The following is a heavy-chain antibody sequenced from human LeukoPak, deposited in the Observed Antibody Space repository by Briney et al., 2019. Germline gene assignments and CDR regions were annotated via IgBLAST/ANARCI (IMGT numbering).Heavy chain of an antibody. CDR2: IIPIFGTA. V-gene: IGHV1-69*05. Sequence: ASVKVSCKASGGTFSSYAISWVRQAPGQGLEWMGGIIPIFGTANYAQKFQGRVTITTDESTSTAYMELSSLRSEDTAVYYCARGLYYYDSSGYDYYYMDVRGKGTTVTVSS. J-gene: IGHJ6*03. CDR1: GGTFSSYA. D-gene: IGHD3-22*01. CDR3: ARGLYYYDSSGYDYYYMDV.